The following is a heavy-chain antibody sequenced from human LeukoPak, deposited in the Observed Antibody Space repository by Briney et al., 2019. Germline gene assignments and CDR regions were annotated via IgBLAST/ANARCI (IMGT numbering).Heavy chain of an antibody. Sequence: PSGTLSLTCAVYGGSFSGYYWSWIRQPPGRGLEWIGEINHSGSTNYNPSLKSRVTISVDTSKNQFSLKLSSVTAADTAVYYCAKSRAVAGFLDYWGQGTLVTVSS. CDR1: GGSFSGYY. CDR2: INHSGST. D-gene: IGHD6-19*01. J-gene: IGHJ4*02. V-gene: IGHV4-34*01. CDR3: AKSRAVAGFLDY.